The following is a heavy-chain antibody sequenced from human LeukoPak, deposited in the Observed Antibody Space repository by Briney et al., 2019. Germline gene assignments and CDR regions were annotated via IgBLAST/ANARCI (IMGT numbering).Heavy chain of an antibody. V-gene: IGHV3-9*01. Sequence: GGSLRLSCSASGFTFDNYAMHWVRQAPGKGLEWVSGISWNSVTIAYADSVKGRFTISRDNAKNTLYLQMNSLRAEDTAVYYCARDILTGSQSRFQRWGQGTLVTVSS. J-gene: IGHJ1*01. D-gene: IGHD3-9*01. CDR2: ISWNSVTI. CDR1: GFTFDNYA. CDR3: ARDILTGSQSRFQR.